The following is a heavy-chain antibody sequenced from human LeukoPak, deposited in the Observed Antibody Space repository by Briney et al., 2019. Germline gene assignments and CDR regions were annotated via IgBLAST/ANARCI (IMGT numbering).Heavy chain of an antibody. CDR2: INPSGGST. CDR1: GYTFTSYY. CDR3: ARGGIVVVPAAMFDY. V-gene: IGHV1-46*01. J-gene: IGHJ4*02. Sequence: GASVKVSCKASGYTFTSYYMHWVRQAPGQGLEWMGIINPSGGSTSYAQKFQGRVTMTRDMSTGTVYMELSSLRSEDTAVYYCARGGIVVVPAAMFDYWGQGTLVTVSS. D-gene: IGHD2-2*01.